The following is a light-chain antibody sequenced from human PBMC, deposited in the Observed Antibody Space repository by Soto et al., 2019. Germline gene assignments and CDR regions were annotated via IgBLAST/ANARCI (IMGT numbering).Light chain of an antibody. V-gene: IGKV3-20*01. CDR3: QQYGSSRT. J-gene: IGKJ1*01. CDR1: QSVSND. Sequence: EIVLTQSPGTLSLSPGERATLSCRASQSVSNDLAWYQQKPGQAPRLLIYGASIRAAGIPDRFSGSGSGTDFTLTISRLEPEDFAVYYCQQYGSSRTFGQGTKVEIK. CDR2: GAS.